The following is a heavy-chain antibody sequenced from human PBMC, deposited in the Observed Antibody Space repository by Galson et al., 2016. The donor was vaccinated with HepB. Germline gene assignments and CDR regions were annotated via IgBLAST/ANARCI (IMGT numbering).Heavy chain of an antibody. Sequence: SLRLSCAASGFTFSSYGMHWVRQAPGKGLEWVAMIWFDGSNKYYVDSVKGRFTISRDNSKNTLYLQMNSLRVEDTATYFCAQRRLGLGNFYFDYWGQGTLVTVSS. CDR3: AQRRLGLGNFYFDY. CDR2: IWFDGSNK. J-gene: IGHJ4*02. CDR1: GFTFSSYG. V-gene: IGHV3-33*06. D-gene: IGHD3-16*01.